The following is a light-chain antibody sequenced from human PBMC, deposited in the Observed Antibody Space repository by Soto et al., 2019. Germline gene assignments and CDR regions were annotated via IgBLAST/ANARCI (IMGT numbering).Light chain of an antibody. Sequence: DIQMTQSPSPLTAFIGDRVSISCLAGQDSSKFLARYQHRPGRIPNVLTNAASDLRPGLPSRFSGRGSETNFTLTINRLLPENVATDYCRTYCDALATFGQGTKVEIK. CDR3: RTYCDALAT. J-gene: IGKJ1*01. CDR2: AAS. CDR1: QDSSKF. V-gene: IGKV1-27*01.